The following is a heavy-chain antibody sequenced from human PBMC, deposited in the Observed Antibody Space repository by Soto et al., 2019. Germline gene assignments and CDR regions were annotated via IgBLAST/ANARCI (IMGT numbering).Heavy chain of an antibody. CDR2: FYYSGGT. D-gene: IGHD2-2*01. CDR1: GGSIRSYY. CDR3: ARGGVVPACFYYYYGMDV. V-gene: IGHV4-59*01. Sequence: SETLSLTCTVSGGSIRSYYWGWIRQPPGKGLGGIGYFYYSGGTHYNPSLKSRVPISVDTAKNQFPLKLSSVTAADTAVYYCARGGVVPACFYYYYGMDVWGQGTTVTVSS. J-gene: IGHJ6*02.